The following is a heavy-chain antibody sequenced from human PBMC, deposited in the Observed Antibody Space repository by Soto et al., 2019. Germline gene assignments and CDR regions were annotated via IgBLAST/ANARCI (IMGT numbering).Heavy chain of an antibody. CDR3: ARVRGPGYCSGGSCYSVGPGLGSWVGPTLSAFFDY. D-gene: IGHD2-15*01. V-gene: IGHV4-39*07. J-gene: IGHJ4*02. Sequence: TSETLSLTCTVSGGSIRSSTYYWGWIRQPPGKGLEWIGEINHSGSTNYNPSLKSRVTISVDTSKNQFSLKLSSVTAADTAVYYCARVRGPGYCSGGSCYSVGPGLGSWVGPTLSAFFDYWGQGTLVTVSS. CDR2: INHSGST. CDR1: GGSIRSSTYY.